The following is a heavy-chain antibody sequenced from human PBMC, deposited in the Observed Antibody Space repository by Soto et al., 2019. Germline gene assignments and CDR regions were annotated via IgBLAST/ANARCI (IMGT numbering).Heavy chain of an antibody. CDR1: GGSISDGDQY. V-gene: IGHV4-31*03. J-gene: IGHJ4*02. CDR3: ARDTGIMKAIDY. Sequence: QVQLQESGPGLVKPSQTLSLTCTVSGGSISDGDQYWSWIRQHPGKGLEWIGYIYYSGNTYYNPSLKRRVSITADTSKTQFSLKVYSVIAADTEVYYCARDTGIMKAIDYWGQGTLVTVSS. CDR2: IYYSGNT.